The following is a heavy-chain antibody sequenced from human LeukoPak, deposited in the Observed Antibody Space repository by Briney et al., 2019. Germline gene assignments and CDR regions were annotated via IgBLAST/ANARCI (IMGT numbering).Heavy chain of an antibody. CDR3: ARGLGGWLRLFDY. V-gene: IGHV4-39*07. CDR2: INHSGST. J-gene: IGHJ4*02. CDR1: SGSVSSISYY. Sequence: SETLSLTCTVSSGSVSSISYYWSWIRQPPGKGLEWIGEINHSGSTNYNPSLKSRVTISVDTSKNQFSLKLSSVTAADTAVYYYARGLGGWLRLFDYWGQGTLVTVSS. D-gene: IGHD6-19*01.